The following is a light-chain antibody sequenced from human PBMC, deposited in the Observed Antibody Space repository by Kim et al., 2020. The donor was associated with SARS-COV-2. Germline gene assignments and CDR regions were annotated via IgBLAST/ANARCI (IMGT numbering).Light chain of an antibody. CDR2: VAS. CDR1: QSVYSKY. J-gene: IGKJ2*01. V-gene: IGKV3-20*01. Sequence: EIVLTQSPGTLSLSPGERATLSCRASQSVYSKYVAWYLQKPGQAPRLLIYVASSRATGTPDRFSGSGAETDFTITISRLEPEDFGVYYCQQYGSSPYTFGQGTKVDIK. CDR3: QQYGSSPYT.